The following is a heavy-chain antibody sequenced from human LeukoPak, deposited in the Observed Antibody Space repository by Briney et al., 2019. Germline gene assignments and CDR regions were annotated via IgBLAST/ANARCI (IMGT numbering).Heavy chain of an antibody. CDR3: VRDDRGTAVGSRDH. V-gene: IGHV3-7*03. CDR2: INPDGTEK. J-gene: IGHJ4*02. D-gene: IGHD6-19*01. Sequence: PGGSLRLSCAASGFSFSNHWMIWVRQAPGKGLEWVATINPDGTEKRYVDSVKGRFTISRDNGKNSLYLQMSSLRAEDTAVYYCVRDDRGTAVGSRDHGAQGTLVTVSS. CDR1: GFSFSNHW.